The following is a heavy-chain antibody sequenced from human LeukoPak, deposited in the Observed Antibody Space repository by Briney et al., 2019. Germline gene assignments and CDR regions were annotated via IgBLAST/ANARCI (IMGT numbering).Heavy chain of an antibody. D-gene: IGHD3-10*01. CDR3: AKDSSGLLWFGELSGTFDY. CDR2: IKQDGSET. J-gene: IGHJ4*02. Sequence: PGGSLRLSCAASGFTFTTYWMSWVRQAPGKGLEWVANIKQDGSETYYLDSVKGRFTISRDNSKNTLYLQMNSLRAEDTAVYYCAKDSSGLLWFGELSGTFDYWGQGTLVTVSS. CDR1: GFTFTTYW. V-gene: IGHV3-7*03.